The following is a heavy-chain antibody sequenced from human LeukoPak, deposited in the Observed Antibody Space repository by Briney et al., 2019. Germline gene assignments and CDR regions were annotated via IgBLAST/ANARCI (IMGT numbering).Heavy chain of an antibody. CDR2: IYYSGST. V-gene: IGHV4-39*07. D-gene: IGHD3-16*01. CDR1: GGSISSSSYY. J-gene: IGHJ4*02. CDR3: ARDMIESGLDY. Sequence: SETLSLTCTVSGGSISSSSYYWGWIRQPPGKGLEWIGSIYYSGSTYYNPSLNSRVTISVDTSKNQFSLKLSSVTAADTAVYYCARDMIESGLDYWGQGTLVTVSS.